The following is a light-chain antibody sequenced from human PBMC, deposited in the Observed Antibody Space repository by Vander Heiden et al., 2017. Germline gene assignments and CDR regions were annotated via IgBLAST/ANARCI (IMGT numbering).Light chain of an antibody. Sequence: EIVLTQYPATLSLSTGERATLSCRASQSVSSYLAWYQQKPGQAPRLLIYDASNRATGIPARFSGSGSGTDFTLTISSLEPEDFAVYYCHQRSNWPLTFGGGTKVEIK. V-gene: IGKV3-11*01. J-gene: IGKJ4*01. CDR1: QSVSSY. CDR3: HQRSNWPLT. CDR2: DAS.